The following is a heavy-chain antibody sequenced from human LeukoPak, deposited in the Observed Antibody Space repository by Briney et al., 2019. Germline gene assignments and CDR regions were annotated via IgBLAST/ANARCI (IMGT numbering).Heavy chain of an antibody. CDR3: ARQLLDRTRGYYYDSSGQPQY. J-gene: IGHJ4*02. CDR1: GYTFTSYG. D-gene: IGHD3-22*01. Sequence: ASVKVSCKASGYTFTSYGISWVRQAPGQGLEWMGWISAYNGNTNYAQKLQGRVTMTTDTSTSTAYMELRSLRSDDTAVYYCARQLLDRTRGYYYDSSGQPQYWGQGTLVTVSS. V-gene: IGHV1-18*01. CDR2: ISAYNGNT.